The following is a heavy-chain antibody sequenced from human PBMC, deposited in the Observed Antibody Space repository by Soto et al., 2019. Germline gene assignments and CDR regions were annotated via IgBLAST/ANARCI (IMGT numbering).Heavy chain of an antibody. J-gene: IGHJ4*02. D-gene: IGHD3-22*01. CDR3: AKGAVAGTRYYYDSSGRFDY. CDR2: ISGSGGST. Sequence: PGGSLRLSCAASGFTFSSYAMSWVRQAPGKGLEWVSGISGSGGSTYYADSVKGRFTISRDNSKNTLYLQMNSLRAEDTAVYYCAKGAVAGTRYYYDSSGRFDYWGQGALVTVSS. CDR1: GFTFSSYA. V-gene: IGHV3-23*01.